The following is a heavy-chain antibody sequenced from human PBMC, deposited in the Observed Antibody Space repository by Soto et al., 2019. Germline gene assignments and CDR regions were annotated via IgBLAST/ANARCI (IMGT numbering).Heavy chain of an antibody. CDR2: INPNSGGT. CDR3: ARGGYNWNKSTVYYYYGMDV. V-gene: IGHV1-2*02. D-gene: IGHD1-20*01. Sequence: ASVKVSCKASGYTFTGYYMHWVRQAPGQGLEWMGWINPNSGGTNYAQKFQGRVTMTRDTSISTAYMELSRLRSDDTAVHYCARGGYNWNKSTVYYYYGMDVWGQGTTVTVSS. CDR1: GYTFTGYY. J-gene: IGHJ6*02.